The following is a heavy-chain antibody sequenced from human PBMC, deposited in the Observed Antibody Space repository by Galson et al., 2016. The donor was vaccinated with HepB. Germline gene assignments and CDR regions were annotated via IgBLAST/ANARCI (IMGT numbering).Heavy chain of an antibody. J-gene: IGHJ2*01. Sequence: TLSLTCNVSGGSLSSDGHYWNWVRQHPGKGLEWIGYIYNTGSKSYNPSLKSRLTLSLDTTENQFSLKLSSVTAADTAVYYCARERAVTASSENWYFDLWGRGTLVTVS. CDR1: GGSLSSDGHY. D-gene: IGHD4-17*01. CDR3: ARERAVTASSENWYFDL. V-gene: IGHV4-31*03. CDR2: IYNTGSK.